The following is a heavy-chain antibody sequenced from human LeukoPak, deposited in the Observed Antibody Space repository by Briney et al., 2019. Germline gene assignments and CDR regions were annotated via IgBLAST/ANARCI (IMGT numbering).Heavy chain of an antibody. CDR1: GFTFDDYA. CDR3: AKVQYSSSSYYFDY. D-gene: IGHD6-6*01. Sequence: GRSLRLSCAASGFTFDDYAMHRVRQAPGKGLEWVSGISWNSGSIGYADSVKGRFTISRDNAKNSLYLQMNSLRAEDTALYYCAKVQYSSSSYYFDYWGQGTLVTVSS. V-gene: IGHV3-9*01. J-gene: IGHJ4*02. CDR2: ISWNSGSI.